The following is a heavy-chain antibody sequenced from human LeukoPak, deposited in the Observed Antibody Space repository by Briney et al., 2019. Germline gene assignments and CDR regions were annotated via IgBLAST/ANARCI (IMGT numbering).Heavy chain of an antibody. Sequence: GASVKVSCKASGYTFTSYGISWMRQAPGQGLEWMGWISVYNGNTNYAQKLQGRVTMTTDTSTNTAYMELRSLRSDDTAVYYCASAGIATLVPGWFDPWGQGTLVTVSS. CDR2: ISVYNGNT. V-gene: IGHV1-18*01. CDR1: GYTFTSYG. J-gene: IGHJ5*02. CDR3: ASAGIATLVPGWFDP. D-gene: IGHD6-6*01.